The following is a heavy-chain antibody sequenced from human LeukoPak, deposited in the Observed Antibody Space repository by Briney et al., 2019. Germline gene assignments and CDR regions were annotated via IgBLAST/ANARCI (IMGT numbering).Heavy chain of an antibody. CDR1: GGSISSYY. J-gene: IGHJ5*02. V-gene: IGHV4-59*06. Sequence: SETLSLTCTVSGGSISSYYWSWIRQHPGKGLEWIGYIYYSGSTYYNPSLKSRVTISVDTSKNQFSLKLSSVTAADTAVYYCARGGYYYDSSGYYTSWGQGTLVTVSS. D-gene: IGHD3-22*01. CDR2: IYYSGST. CDR3: ARGGYYYDSSGYYTS.